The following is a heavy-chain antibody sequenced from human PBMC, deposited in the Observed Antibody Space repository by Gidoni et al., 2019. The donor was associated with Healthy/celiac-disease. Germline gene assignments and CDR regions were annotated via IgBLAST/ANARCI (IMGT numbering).Heavy chain of an antibody. V-gene: IGHV4-39*01. Sequence: WIGSIYYSGSTYYNPSLKCRVTISVDTSKNQFSLKLSSVTAADPAVYYCARLRSHYDYVWGSYNFDYWGQGTLVTVSS. J-gene: IGHJ4*02. D-gene: IGHD3-16*01. CDR2: IYYSGST. CDR3: ARLRSHYDYVWGSYNFDY.